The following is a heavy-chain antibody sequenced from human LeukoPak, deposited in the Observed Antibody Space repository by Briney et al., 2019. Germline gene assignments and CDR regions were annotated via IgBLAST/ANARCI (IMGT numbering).Heavy chain of an antibody. CDR1: GGSISSGGYY. V-gene: IGHV4-31*03. J-gene: IGHJ4*02. Sequence: PSETLSLTCTVSGGSISSGGYYWSWIRQHPGKGLEWIGYIYYSGSTYYNPSLKSRVTISVDKSKNQFSLKLTSVTAADTAVYYCARDYHDSSLDYWGQGTLVTVSS. CDR2: IYYSGST. CDR3: ARDYHDSSLDY. D-gene: IGHD3-22*01.